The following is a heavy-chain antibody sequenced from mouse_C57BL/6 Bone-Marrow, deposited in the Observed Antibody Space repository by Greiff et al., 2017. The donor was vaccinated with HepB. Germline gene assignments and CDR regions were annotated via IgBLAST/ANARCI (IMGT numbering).Heavy chain of an antibody. CDR1: GYAFSSSW. CDR2: IYPGDGDT. CDR3: ARIRDPYAY. Sequence: VQLQQSGPELVKPGASVKISCKASGYAFSSSWMNWVKQRPGKGLEWIGRIYPGDGDTNYNGKFKGKATLTADKSSSTAYMQLSSLTSEDSAVYFCARIRDPYAYWGEGTLCTVSA. J-gene: IGHJ3*01. D-gene: IGHD3-3*01. V-gene: IGHV1-82*01.